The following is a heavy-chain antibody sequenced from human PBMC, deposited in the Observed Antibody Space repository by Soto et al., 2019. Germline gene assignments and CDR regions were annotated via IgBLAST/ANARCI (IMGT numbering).Heavy chain of an antibody. D-gene: IGHD2-21*01. J-gene: IGHJ4*02. Sequence: AGSLRLSCPASGFTFSIYGLHLVRLGPGKGLEWVACISNDGSNKYYADSVKGRFTISRDNSKNTLYLQMNSLRAEDTDVYHCAKALFDYWGQGT. CDR1: GFTFSIYG. V-gene: IGHV3-30*18. CDR2: ISNDGSNK. CDR3: AKALFDY.